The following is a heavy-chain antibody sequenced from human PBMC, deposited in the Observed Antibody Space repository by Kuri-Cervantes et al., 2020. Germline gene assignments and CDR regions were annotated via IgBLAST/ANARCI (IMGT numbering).Heavy chain of an antibody. V-gene: IGHV3-30*02. CDR1: GFTFSNYG. CDR2: MRSDGGTK. D-gene: IGHD3-9*01. J-gene: IGHJ6*03. CDR3: AKGHVTGRGYYMDV. Sequence: GESLKISCATSGFTFSNYGMHWVRQAPGKGLEWVAFMRSDGGTKFYGDSVKGRFTISRDNFKNTLDLQMNSLRAEDTAVYYCAKGHVTGRGYYMDVWGKGTTVTVSS.